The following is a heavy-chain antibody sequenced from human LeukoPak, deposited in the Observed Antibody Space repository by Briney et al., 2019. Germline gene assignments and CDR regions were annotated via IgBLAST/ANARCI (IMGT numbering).Heavy chain of an antibody. CDR1: GGSISSGGYD. CDR3: ARSTSSGYYLSY. J-gene: IGHJ4*02. CDR2: IYYSGST. D-gene: IGHD3-22*01. V-gene: IGHV4-31*03. Sequence: SETLSLTCTVSGGSISSGGYDWSWIRQHPGKGLEWIGYIYYSGSTYYNPSLKSRVTISVDTSKNQFSLKLSSVTAADTAVYYCARSTSSGYYLSYWGQGTLVTVSS.